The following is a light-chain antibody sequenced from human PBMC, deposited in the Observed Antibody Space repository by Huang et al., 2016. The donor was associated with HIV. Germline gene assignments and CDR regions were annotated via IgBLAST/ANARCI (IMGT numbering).Light chain of an antibody. Sequence: DIQMTQSPSSLSASVGDRVTITCRASQSISSYLNWYQQKPGKAPNLLIYAASSLQSGVPSRFSGSGSGTDFTLTNSSLQPEDFATYYCQQTYSTPSFGQGTKLEIK. V-gene: IGKV1-39*01. CDR3: QQTYSTPS. J-gene: IGKJ2*01. CDR2: AAS. CDR1: QSISSY.